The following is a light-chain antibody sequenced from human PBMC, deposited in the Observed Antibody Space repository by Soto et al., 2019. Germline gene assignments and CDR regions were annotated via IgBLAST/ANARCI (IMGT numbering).Light chain of an antibody. CDR2: EGS. CDR3: CSYAGSSTPVV. V-gene: IGLV2-23*01. J-gene: IGLJ2*01. Sequence: QSALTQPASVSGSPGQSITISCTGTSSDVGSYNLVSWYQQHPGKATKLMIYEGSKRPSGVSNRFSGSKSGNTASLTISGLQAEDEAEYYCCSYAGSSTPVVFGGGTKITVL. CDR1: SSDVGSYNL.